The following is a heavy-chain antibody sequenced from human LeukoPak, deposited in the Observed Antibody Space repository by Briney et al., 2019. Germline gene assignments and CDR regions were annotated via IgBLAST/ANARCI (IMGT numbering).Heavy chain of an antibody. CDR3: ASRSTGYSSSWYADAFDI. V-gene: IGHV3-66*01. CDR2: IYSGGST. Sequence: GGSLRLSCAASGFTVSSNYMSWVRQAPGKGLEWVSVIYSGGSTYYADSVKGRFTISRDNSKNTLYLQMNSLRAEDTAVYYCASRSTGYSSSWYADAFDIWGQGTMVTVSS. D-gene: IGHD6-13*01. CDR1: GFTVSSNY. J-gene: IGHJ3*02.